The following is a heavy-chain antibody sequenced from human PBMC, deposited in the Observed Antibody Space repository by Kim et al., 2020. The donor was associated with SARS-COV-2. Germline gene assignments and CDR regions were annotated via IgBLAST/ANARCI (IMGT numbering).Heavy chain of an antibody. Sequence: SVKVSCKASGGTFSGFAINWVRQASGQAPEWMGGIMAVFGTPKYAQKFQARVTITADESTSTVYMEMNRLTSDDTAVYYCARTPPAMAYLELFDSWGQG. D-gene: IGHD5-18*01. V-gene: IGHV1-69*13. CDR2: IMAVFGTP. J-gene: IGHJ4*02. CDR1: GGTFSGFA. CDR3: ARTPPAMAYLELFDS.